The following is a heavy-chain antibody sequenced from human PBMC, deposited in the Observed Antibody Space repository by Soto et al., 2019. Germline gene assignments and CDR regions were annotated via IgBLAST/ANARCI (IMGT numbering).Heavy chain of an antibody. Sequence: QVQLQESGPGLVKPSQTLSLTCTVSGGSISSGDYYWSWIRQPPGKGLEWIGYIYYSGSTYYNPSLKSRVTISVDTSKNQFSLKLSSVTAADTAVYYCATARRAAGYYYYYGMDVWGQGTTVTVSS. CDR1: GGSISSGDYY. V-gene: IGHV4-30-4*01. J-gene: IGHJ6*02. D-gene: IGHD6-13*01. CDR3: ATARRAAGYYYYYGMDV. CDR2: IYYSGST.